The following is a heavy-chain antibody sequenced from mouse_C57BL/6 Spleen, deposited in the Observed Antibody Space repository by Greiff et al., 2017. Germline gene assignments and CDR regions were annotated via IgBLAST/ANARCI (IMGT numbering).Heavy chain of an antibody. J-gene: IGHJ1*03. CDR2: INPSTGGT. Sequence: EVKLMESGPELVKPGASVKISCKASGYSFTGYYMNWVKQSPEKSLEWIGEINPSTGGTTYNQKFKAKATLTVDKSSSTAYMQLKSLTSEDSAVYYCARRGGDYGSSHWYFDVWGTGTTVTVSS. D-gene: IGHD1-1*01. CDR1: GYSFTGYY. V-gene: IGHV1-42*01. CDR3: ARRGGDYGSSHWYFDV.